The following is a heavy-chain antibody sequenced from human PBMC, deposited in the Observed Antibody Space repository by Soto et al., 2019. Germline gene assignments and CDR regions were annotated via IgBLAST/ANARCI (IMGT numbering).Heavy chain of an antibody. CDR3: TRDVRSRYFDL. J-gene: IGHJ2*01. CDR1: GFTFRNYG. Sequence: QVQLVESGGGVVQPGRSLRLSCAASGFTFRNYGMHWVRQAPGKGLEWVAVIWYDGSNKYYADSVKGRFTISRDNSKNTVYLQMNSLRAEDTAAHYCTRDVRSRYFDLWGRGTLASVSS. V-gene: IGHV3-33*01. CDR2: IWYDGSNK.